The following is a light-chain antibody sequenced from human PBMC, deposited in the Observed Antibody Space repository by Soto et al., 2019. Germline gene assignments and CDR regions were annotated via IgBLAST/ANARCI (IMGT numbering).Light chain of an antibody. CDR2: GAS. CDR1: QSVSSTH. CDR3: HQYGSSPQT. V-gene: IGKV3-20*01. J-gene: IGKJ1*01. Sequence: EIVLTQSPGTLSLSPGDRATLFCRASQSVSSTHLAWYHQKPGQAPRLLIYGASTSASGIPDRFSGSGSGTDFTLTISRLETEDFAVYYCHQYGSSPQTFGQGTKVEIK.